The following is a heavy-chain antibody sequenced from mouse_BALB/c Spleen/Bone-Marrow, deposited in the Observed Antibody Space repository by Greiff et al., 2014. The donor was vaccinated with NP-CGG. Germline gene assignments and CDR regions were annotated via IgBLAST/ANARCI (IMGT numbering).Heavy chain of an antibody. CDR2: IDPNTYYT. CDR1: GYTFTNYW. Sequence: VQGVESRAELAKPGASVKMSCKASGYTFTNYWMHWVKQRPGQGLEWIGYIDPNTYYTRYNQKFKDKATLTADKSSSTAYLQLSSLTSEDSAVYYCARYWDAYWGQGTLVTGSA. J-gene: IGHJ3*01. CDR3: ARYWDAY. V-gene: IGHV1-7*01. D-gene: IGHD4-1*01.